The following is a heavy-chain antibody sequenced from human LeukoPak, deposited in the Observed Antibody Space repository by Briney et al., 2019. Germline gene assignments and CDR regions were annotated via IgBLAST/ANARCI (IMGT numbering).Heavy chain of an antibody. CDR3: ARSRGSAGRFDY. CDR1: GGTFSSYA. Sequence: SVKVSCKAPGGTFSSYAISWVRQAPGQGLEWMGRIIPILGIANYAQKFQGRVTITADKSTSTAYMELSSLRSEDTAVYYCARSRGSAGRFDYWGQGTLVTVSS. CDR2: IIPILGIA. J-gene: IGHJ4*02. D-gene: IGHD2-15*01. V-gene: IGHV1-69*04.